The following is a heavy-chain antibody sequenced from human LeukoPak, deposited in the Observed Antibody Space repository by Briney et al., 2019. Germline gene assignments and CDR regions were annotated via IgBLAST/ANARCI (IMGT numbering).Heavy chain of an antibody. CDR1: GGTFSSYA. CDR3: AGAPLNSYGGDPYFDY. J-gene: IGHJ4*02. D-gene: IGHD5-18*01. Sequence: SVKVSCKASGGTFSSYAISWVRQAPGQGLEWMGRIIPILGIANYAQKFQGRVTITADKSTSTAYMELSSLRSEDTAVYYCAGAPLNSYGGDPYFDYWGQGTLVPASS. V-gene: IGHV1-69*04. CDR2: IIPILGIA.